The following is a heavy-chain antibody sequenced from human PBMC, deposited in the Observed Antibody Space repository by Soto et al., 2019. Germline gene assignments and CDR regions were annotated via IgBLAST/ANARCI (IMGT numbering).Heavy chain of an antibody. V-gene: IGHV3-23*01. CDR2: ASARNTNT. CDR1: GFTFSSHV. D-gene: IGHD6-19*01. CDR3: XXXXXXXXXXXYSSAWYGWFDP. Sequence: EVQLLESGGGLVQPGGSLRLSCAASGFTFSSHVMSWVRQAPGKGLEWVSAASARNTNTYYADSVRGRFTISRDNSKXXXXXXXXXXXXXXXXXXXXXXXXXXXXXXXYSSAWYGWFDPWGQGTLVVVSS. J-gene: IGHJ5*02.